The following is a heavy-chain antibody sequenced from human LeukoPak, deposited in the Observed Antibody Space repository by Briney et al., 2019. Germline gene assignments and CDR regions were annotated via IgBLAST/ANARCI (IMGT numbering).Heavy chain of an antibody. V-gene: IGHV3-30*02. D-gene: IGHD1-14*01. Sequence: GESLRLSCAASGFTFSSYGMHWVRQAPGKGLEWVTFIRYDGSNKYYADSVKGRFTVSRDNSKNTLYLQMNGLGAEDTALYFCAKGRGRNRPHYYIDVWGRGTSVTVSS. CDR2: IRYDGSNK. CDR3: AKGRGRNRPHYYIDV. CDR1: GFTFSSYG. J-gene: IGHJ6*03.